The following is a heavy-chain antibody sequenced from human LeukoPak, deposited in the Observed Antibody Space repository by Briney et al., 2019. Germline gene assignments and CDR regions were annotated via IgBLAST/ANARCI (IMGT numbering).Heavy chain of an antibody. Sequence: GASVKVSCKASGYTFTGYYMHWVRQAPGQGLEWMGWINPNSGGTNYAQKFQGRVTVTRDTSISTAYMELSRLRSDDTAVYYCARATIASSSSYFDYWGQGTLVTVSS. CDR2: INPNSGGT. J-gene: IGHJ4*02. D-gene: IGHD6-6*01. V-gene: IGHV1-2*02. CDR1: GYTFTGYY. CDR3: ARATIASSSSYFDY.